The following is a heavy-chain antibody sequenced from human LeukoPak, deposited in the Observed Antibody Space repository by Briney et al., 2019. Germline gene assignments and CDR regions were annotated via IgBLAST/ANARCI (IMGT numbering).Heavy chain of an antibody. CDR2: IRYDGSNK. CDR3: VGSGAYDSSGYYPTHDAFDI. J-gene: IGHJ3*02. D-gene: IGHD3-22*01. V-gene: IGHV3-30*02. CDR1: GFTFSSYG. Sequence: GGSLRLSCAASGFTFSSYGMRWARQAPGKGLEWVAFIRYDGSNKYYADSVKGRFTISRDNSKNTLYLQMNSLRAEDTAVYYCVGSGAYDSSGYYPTHDAFDIWGQGTMVTVSS.